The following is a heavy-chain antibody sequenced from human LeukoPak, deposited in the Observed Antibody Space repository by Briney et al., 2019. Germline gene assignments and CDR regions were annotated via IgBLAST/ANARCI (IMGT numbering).Heavy chain of an antibody. CDR1: GFSLTDYD. D-gene: IGHD4-17*01. J-gene: IGHJ4*02. V-gene: IGHV3-23*01. CDR3: AKDPFTLDGDYGDT. CDR2: ISKSDDRT. Sequence: GVSPRLSCVASGFSLTDYDMTWVRQRPGKGLEWVASISKSDDRTFYADSVKDRFTISRDNSKTMVYLQMSSLRAEDTAVYYCAKDPFTLDGDYGDTWGRGTLVTVSS.